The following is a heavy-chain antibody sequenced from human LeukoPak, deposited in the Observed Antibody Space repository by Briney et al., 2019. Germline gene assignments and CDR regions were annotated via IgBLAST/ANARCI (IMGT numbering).Heavy chain of an antibody. CDR2: IRSTSTTI. D-gene: IGHD2-2*01. J-gene: IGHJ4*02. CDR3: ARDSRSHCGTDACYGPYFDY. V-gene: IGHV3-48*01. Sequence: PGGSLRLPCEASGFSFSAYSMNWVRQAPGKGLEWISYIRSTSTTIYYADSVKGRFTISRDNAENSVYLQMNSLRVEDTAVYFCARDSRSHCGTDACYGPYFDYWGQGILVAVSS. CDR1: GFSFSAYS.